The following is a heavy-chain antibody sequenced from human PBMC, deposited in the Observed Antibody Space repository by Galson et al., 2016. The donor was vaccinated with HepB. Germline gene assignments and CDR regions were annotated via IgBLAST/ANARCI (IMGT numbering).Heavy chain of an antibody. CDR2: IHYNGRP. V-gene: IGHV4/OR15-8*01. Sequence: ETLSLTCSVSGGSLTSSDWWSWVRQPPGKGLEWIAEIHYNGRPNHSPSLKSRVTISVDKSRNQFSLKLSSVTAADTAVYYCARGELALGFDYWGQGALVTVSS. D-gene: IGHD3-10*01. CDR1: GGSLTSSDW. CDR3: ARGELALGFDY. J-gene: IGHJ4*02.